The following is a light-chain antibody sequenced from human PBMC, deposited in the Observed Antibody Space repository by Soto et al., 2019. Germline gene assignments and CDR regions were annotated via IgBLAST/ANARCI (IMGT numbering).Light chain of an antibody. Sequence: DIQMTQSPSSLSASVGDRVTITCRASRSINSYLNWYQQKPGKAPKLLIYAASSLQSGVPSRFSGSGSGTDFTLTISSLQPEDFATYYCQQSYSIPYTFGQGTKLEIK. J-gene: IGKJ2*01. CDR1: RSINSY. CDR3: QQSYSIPYT. CDR2: AAS. V-gene: IGKV1-39*01.